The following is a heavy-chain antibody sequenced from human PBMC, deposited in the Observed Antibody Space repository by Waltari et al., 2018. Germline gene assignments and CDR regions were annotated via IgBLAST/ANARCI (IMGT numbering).Heavy chain of an antibody. V-gene: IGHV3-30*18. J-gene: IGHJ4*02. Sequence: QVQLVESGGGVVQPGRSLRLSCAASGFTFRSYGMPWVRQAPGKGLEWVAVISYDGSNKYYADSVKGRFTISRDNSKNTLYLQMNSLRAEDTAVYYCAKMVELLEWLSPPGYWGQGTLVTVSS. CDR1: GFTFRSYG. D-gene: IGHD3-3*01. CDR3: AKMVELLEWLSPPGY. CDR2: ISYDGSNK.